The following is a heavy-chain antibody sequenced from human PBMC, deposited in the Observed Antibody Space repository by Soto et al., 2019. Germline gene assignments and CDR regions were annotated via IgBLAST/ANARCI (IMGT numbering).Heavy chain of an antibody. V-gene: IGHV3-15*01. CDR3: TIMGLGTFQY. CDR2: IQKKADGGAT. CDR1: GITFSHAC. Sequence: EVQLVESGGGLVKDGGSLRLSCAVSGITFSHACMAWVRQPPGKGLEWVGRIQKKADGGATEYAASVKGRLSISRDDSKHTRQLQMDSLKTEDSAVYYCTIMGLGTFQYWGQGTLLTVSS. D-gene: IGHD1-26*01. J-gene: IGHJ4*02.